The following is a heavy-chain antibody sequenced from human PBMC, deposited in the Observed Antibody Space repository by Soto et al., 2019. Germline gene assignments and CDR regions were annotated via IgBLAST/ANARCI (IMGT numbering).Heavy chain of an antibody. D-gene: IGHD3-10*01. V-gene: IGHV3-30*18. J-gene: IGHJ4*02. CDR2: ISYDGSNK. Sequence: QVQLVESGGGVVQPGRSLRLSCAASGFTFSSYGMHWVRQAPGKGLEWVAVISYDGSNKYYADSVKGRFTISRDNSKNTLYLQMNSLRAEDTAVYYCAKDLYYYGSGSYPYYFDYWGRGTLVTVSS. CDR3: AKDLYYYGSGSYPYYFDY. CDR1: GFTFSSYG.